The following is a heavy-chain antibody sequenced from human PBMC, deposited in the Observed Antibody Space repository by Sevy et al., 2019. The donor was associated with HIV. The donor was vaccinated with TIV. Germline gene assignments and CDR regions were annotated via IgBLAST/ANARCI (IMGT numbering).Heavy chain of an antibody. D-gene: IGHD3-16*01. CDR3: AHETFGRFES. Sequence: GGSLRLSCAASGFTFSANWMNWVRQAPGKGLEWVANIKADGSDKHYVDSVEGRFTISRDNTKNLLYLQMNSLRVEDTAVYYCAHETFGRFESWGQGTLVTVSS. J-gene: IGHJ4*02. V-gene: IGHV3-7*01. CDR1: GFTFSANW. CDR2: IKADGSDK.